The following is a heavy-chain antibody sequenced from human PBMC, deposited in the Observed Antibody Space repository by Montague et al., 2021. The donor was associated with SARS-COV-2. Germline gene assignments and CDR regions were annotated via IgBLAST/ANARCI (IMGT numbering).Heavy chain of an antibody. J-gene: IGHJ6*02. CDR1: GGSINGYY. V-gene: IGHV4-59*08. D-gene: IGHD3-10*01. Sequence: SETLSLTCTVSGGSINGYYWSWIRQPPGKGLEWIGYIYSSGFTSYNPSLKSRVTISRDTSKNHYSLRVISVTATDTAMYYCARHAGGNYYGLDVWGQGTTVTASS. CDR2: IYSSGFT. CDR3: ARHAGGNYYGLDV.